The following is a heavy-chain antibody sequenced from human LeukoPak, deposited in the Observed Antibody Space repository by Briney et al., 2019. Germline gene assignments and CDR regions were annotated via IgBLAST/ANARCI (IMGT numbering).Heavy chain of an antibody. CDR1: GFTFGSPW. J-gene: IGHJ4*02. D-gene: IGHD3-10*01. CDR2: INSDGSST. V-gene: IGHV3-74*01. Sequence: PGGSLRLSCAASGFTFGSPWMHWVRQAPGKGLVWVSRINSDGSSTNYADSVKGRFTISRDNAKNTLYLQMNSLRAEDTAVYNCVRFSGSGSRLFDYWGQGTLVTVSS. CDR3: VRFSGSGSRLFDY.